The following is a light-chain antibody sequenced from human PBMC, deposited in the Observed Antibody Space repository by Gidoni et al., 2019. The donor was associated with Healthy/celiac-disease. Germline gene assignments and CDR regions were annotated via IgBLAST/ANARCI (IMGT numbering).Light chain of an antibody. CDR1: QSVSSSY. CDR3: QQYGSSPLT. V-gene: IGKV3-20*01. J-gene: IGKJ1*01. CDR2: CAS. Sequence: DIVLTQSTGTLSLSPGESATLSCRASQSVSSSYLAWYQQKPGQAPRLLIYCASSRATGIPDRFSSSGSGTDFTLTISRLEPEDFAVYYCQQYGSSPLTFGQGTKVEIK.